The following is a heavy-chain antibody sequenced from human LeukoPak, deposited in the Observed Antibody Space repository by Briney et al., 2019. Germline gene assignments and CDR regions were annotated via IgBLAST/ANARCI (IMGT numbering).Heavy chain of an antibody. Sequence: SETLSLTCAVSGYSISSGYYWGWIRQPAGKGLEWIGRIYTSGSTNYNPSLKSRVTISVDTSKNQFSLKLSSVTAADTAVYYCARCYSNYEYYFDYWGQGTLVTVSS. D-gene: IGHD4-11*01. CDR3: ARCYSNYEYYFDY. V-gene: IGHV4-38-2*01. J-gene: IGHJ4*02. CDR1: GYSISSGYY. CDR2: IYTSGST.